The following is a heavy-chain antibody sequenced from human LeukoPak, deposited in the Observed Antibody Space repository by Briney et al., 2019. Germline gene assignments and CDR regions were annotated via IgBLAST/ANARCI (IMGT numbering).Heavy chain of an antibody. D-gene: IGHD3-3*01. CDR2: ISYDGSDK. Sequence: PGGSLRLSCAASEFTFSSYTMHWVRQAPGKGLEWVAVISYDGSDKYYADSVKGRFTISRDNSKNTLYLQMNNLRAEDATMYYCARAPSGYYPYFGCRGQGTLVTVSS. J-gene: IGHJ4*02. V-gene: IGHV3-30*04. CDR1: EFTFSSYT. CDR3: ARAPSGYYPYFGC.